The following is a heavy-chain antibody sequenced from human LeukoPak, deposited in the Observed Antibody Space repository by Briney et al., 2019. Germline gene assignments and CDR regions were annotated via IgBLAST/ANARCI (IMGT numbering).Heavy chain of an antibody. V-gene: IGHV3-21*01. CDR1: GFTFSRYP. CDR3: AKEGPHYDYDSSGYLDY. CDR2: FSSSSSYI. D-gene: IGHD3-22*01. Sequence: PGGSLRLSCASSGFTFSRYPMNWVRQAPGKGLEWVSSFSSSSSYIYYADSVKGRFTISGDNAKNSLYLQMNSLRAEDTAVYYCAKEGPHYDYDSSGYLDYWGQGTLVTVSS. J-gene: IGHJ4*02.